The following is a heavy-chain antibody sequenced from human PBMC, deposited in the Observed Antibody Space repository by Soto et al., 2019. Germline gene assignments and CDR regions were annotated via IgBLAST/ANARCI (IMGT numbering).Heavy chain of an antibody. J-gene: IGHJ6*02. Sequence: QVQLQESGPSLVKPSQTLSLTCTVSGDSISSGGYFWSWIRQHPGKGLEWIGYIYYSGTTQYNPSLMSRVTMSADTSQNQFSLKLTSVTAADTAMYYCARDHAAANYYGMDVWGHGTTVTVSS. CDR1: GDSISSGGYF. CDR3: ARDHAAANYYGMDV. CDR2: IYYSGTT. V-gene: IGHV4-31*03. D-gene: IGHD6-13*01.